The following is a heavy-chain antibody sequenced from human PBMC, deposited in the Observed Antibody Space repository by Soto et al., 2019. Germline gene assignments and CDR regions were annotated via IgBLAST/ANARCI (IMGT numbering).Heavy chain of an antibody. CDR2: ISWDSGSI. D-gene: IGHD2-21*01. Sequence: QLVESGGGLVQPGRSLRLSCVASGFGFDEYAIHWVRQAPGKGLEWVSGISWDSGSINYAGSVRGRFTVSRDNAKNSLYLHMTSLRSEDTAFYYCAKIVTRHSLVPVFDQWGQGALVSVSS. V-gene: IGHV3-9*01. CDR3: AKIVTRHSLVPVFDQ. J-gene: IGHJ4*02. CDR1: GFGFDEYA.